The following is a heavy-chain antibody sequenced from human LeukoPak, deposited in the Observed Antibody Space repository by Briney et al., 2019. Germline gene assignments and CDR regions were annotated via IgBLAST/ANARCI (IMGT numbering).Heavy chain of an antibody. Sequence: ASVKVSCKASGYTFTGYYMHWVRQAPGQGLEWMGRINPNSGGTNYAQKFQGWVTMTRDTSISTAYMELGRLRSDDTAVYYCARDNRYSGSYDYWGQGTLVTVSS. CDR2: INPNSGGT. D-gene: IGHD1-26*01. CDR1: GYTFTGYY. J-gene: IGHJ4*02. CDR3: ARDNRYSGSYDY. V-gene: IGHV1-2*04.